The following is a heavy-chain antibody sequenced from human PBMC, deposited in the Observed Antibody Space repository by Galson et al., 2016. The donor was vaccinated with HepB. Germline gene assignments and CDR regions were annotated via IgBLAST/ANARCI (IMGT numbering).Heavy chain of an antibody. J-gene: IGHJ6*02. CDR1: GESFSGYY. D-gene: IGHD6-19*01. CDR2: INHSGST. Sequence: SETLSLTCGVYGESFSGYYWSWIRQPPGKGLEWIGEINHSGSTNYNPSLKSRVTISVNTSKTQFSLKLSSVTAADTAVYYCARGTRLAGTYNRYYYGMDVWGQGTTVTVSS. CDR3: ARGTRLAGTYNRYYYGMDV. V-gene: IGHV4-34*01.